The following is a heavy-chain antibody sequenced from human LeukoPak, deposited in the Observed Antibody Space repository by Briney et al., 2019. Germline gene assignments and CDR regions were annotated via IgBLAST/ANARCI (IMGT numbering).Heavy chain of an antibody. Sequence: GGSLRLSRAASGFTFSSYSMNWVRQARGKELEWLSSISSSSSYIYYADSVKGRFTISRDNAKNSLYLQMTSLRAEDTAVYYCARELAPIVVVVAATGWWFDPWGQGTLVTVSS. CDR3: ARELAPIVVVVAATGWWFDP. CDR2: ISSSSSYI. J-gene: IGHJ5*02. CDR1: GFTFSSYS. D-gene: IGHD2-15*01. V-gene: IGHV3-21*01.